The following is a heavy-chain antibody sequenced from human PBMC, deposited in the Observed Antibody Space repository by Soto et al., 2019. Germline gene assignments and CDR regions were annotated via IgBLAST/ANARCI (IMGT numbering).Heavy chain of an antibody. CDR3: ATIVGANDY. CDR1: VGSIYTYS. D-gene: IGHD1-26*01. V-gene: IGHV4-4*07. Sequence: PSETLSLTCTVSVGSIYTYSWTWLRQPAGKGLEWIGHIYSSGSANYKPSLKTRVSMSVDTSKNQFSLKLNSVTAADAAVYYCATIVGANDYWGQGGLVT. CDR2: IYSSGSA. J-gene: IGHJ4*02.